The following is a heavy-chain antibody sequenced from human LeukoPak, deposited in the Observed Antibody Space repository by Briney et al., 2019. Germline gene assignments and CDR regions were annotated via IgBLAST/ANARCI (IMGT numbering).Heavy chain of an antibody. J-gene: IGHJ4*02. Sequence: PGGSLRLSCAASGFIFSSYAMSWVRQAPGKGLEWVSYISSSSSTIYYADSVKGRFTISRDNAKNSLYLQMNSLRAEDTAVYYCASTPSPHYDYGDYGWGQGTLVTVSS. CDR3: ASTPSPHYDYGDYG. D-gene: IGHD4-17*01. V-gene: IGHV3-48*01. CDR2: ISSSSSTI. CDR1: GFIFSSYA.